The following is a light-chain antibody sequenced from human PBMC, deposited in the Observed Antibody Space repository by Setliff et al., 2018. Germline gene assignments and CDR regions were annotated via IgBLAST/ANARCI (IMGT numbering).Light chain of an antibody. J-gene: IGLJ1*01. CDR1: NSNIGAGYD. Sequence: QSVLTQPPSVSGAPGQRATISCTGSNSNIGAGYDVHWYQQLPGTAPKLLIYGNSNRPSGVPDRFSGSKSGTSASLAITGLQAEDEADYYCQSYDSSLSGSEVFGTGTKVTVL. CDR2: GNS. CDR3: QSYDSSLSGSEV. V-gene: IGLV1-40*01.